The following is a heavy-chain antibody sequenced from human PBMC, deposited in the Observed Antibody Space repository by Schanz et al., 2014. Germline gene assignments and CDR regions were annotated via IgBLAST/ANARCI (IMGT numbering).Heavy chain of an antibody. CDR2: ISAYNGHT. V-gene: IGHV1-18*01. CDR3: VTEKRMESGTWAKAFDI. Sequence: QVQLVQSGAEVKKPGASVKVSCKASGYTFTSYGITWVRQAPGQGLERMGWISAYNGHTTYAQKFQGRVAMTTDTSTSTAYMELRNVRYDDTAMYYCVTEKRMESGTWAKAFDIWGEGTWVTVSS. J-gene: IGHJ3*02. D-gene: IGHD3-3*01. CDR1: GYTFTSYG.